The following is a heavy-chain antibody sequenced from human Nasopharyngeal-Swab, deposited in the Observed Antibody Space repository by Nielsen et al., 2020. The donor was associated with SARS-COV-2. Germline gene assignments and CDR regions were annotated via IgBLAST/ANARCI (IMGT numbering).Heavy chain of an antibody. V-gene: IGHV3-53*01. CDR1: GFTASSNY. CDR2: IYSGGST. CDR3: ARPAYYDYYGMDV. D-gene: IGHD3-3*01. J-gene: IGHJ6*02. Sequence: GGSLRLSCAASGFTASSNYMSWVRQAPGKGLEWVSVIYSGGSTYYADSVKGRFTISRDNSKNTLYLQMNSLTAEDTAVYYCARPAYYDYYGMDVWGQGTTVTVSS.